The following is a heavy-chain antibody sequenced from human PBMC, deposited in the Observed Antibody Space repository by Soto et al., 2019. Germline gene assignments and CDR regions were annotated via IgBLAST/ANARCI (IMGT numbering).Heavy chain of an antibody. CDR2: IWYDGSNK. V-gene: IGHV3-33*01. CDR3: ARDQSSIVVALYYYYGMDV. Sequence: QVQLVESGGGVVQPGRSLRLSCAASGFTFSSYGMHWVRQAPGKGLEWVAVIWYDGSNKYYADSVKGRFSISRDNSKNTLYLQMNSLRADDTAVYYCARDQSSIVVALYYYYGMDVWGQGTTVTVSS. D-gene: IGHD3-22*01. J-gene: IGHJ6*02. CDR1: GFTFSSYG.